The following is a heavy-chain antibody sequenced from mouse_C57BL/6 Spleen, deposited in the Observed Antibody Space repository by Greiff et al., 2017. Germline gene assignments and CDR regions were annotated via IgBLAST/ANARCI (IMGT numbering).Heavy chain of an antibody. CDR1: GYTFTSYW. Sequence: QVQLQQPGAELVKPGASVKLSCKASGYTFTSYWMHWVKQRPGQGLEWIGMIHPKSGSTNYNEKFKSKATLTVDKSSSTAYMQLSSLTSEDSAVYYCARSDDYDGGNYFDYWGQGTAHTVSS. V-gene: IGHV1-64*01. CDR2: IHPKSGST. J-gene: IGHJ2*01. D-gene: IGHD2-4*01. CDR3: ARSDDYDGGNYFDY.